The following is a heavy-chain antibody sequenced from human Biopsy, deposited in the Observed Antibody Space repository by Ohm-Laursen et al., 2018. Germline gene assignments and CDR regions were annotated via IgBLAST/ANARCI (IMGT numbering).Heavy chain of an antibody. V-gene: IGHV4-34*01. CDR1: GGTYSGYY. CDR2: VHHDGRA. J-gene: IGHJ5*02. Sequence: SDTLSLTCAVYGGTYSGYYWSWTRQPPGKGLEWIGEVHHDGRANYNPSLKSRVTISGDMSKKQFSLKLSGVTAADTAVYYCARFIVPSLHCSNGVCPIRWFDPWRQGTLVIVSS. CDR3: ARFIVPSLHCSNGVCPIRWFDP. D-gene: IGHD2-2*01.